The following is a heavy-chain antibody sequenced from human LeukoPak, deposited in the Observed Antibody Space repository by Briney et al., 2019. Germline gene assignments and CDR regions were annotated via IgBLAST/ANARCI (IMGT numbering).Heavy chain of an antibody. CDR3: ARVGAPGGYYYYGVDV. D-gene: IGHD3-10*01. CDR2: ISSSSSYI. J-gene: IGHJ6*02. V-gene: IGHV3-21*01. Sequence: PGGSLRLSCAASGFTFSSYSMNWVRQAPGKGLEWVSSISSSSSYIYYADSVKGRFTISRDNAKNSLYLQMNSLRAEDTAVYYCARVGAPGGYYYYGVDVWGQGTTVTVSS. CDR1: GFTFSSYS.